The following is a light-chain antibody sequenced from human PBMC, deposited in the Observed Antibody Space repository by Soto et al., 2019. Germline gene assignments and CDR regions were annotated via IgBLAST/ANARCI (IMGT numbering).Light chain of an antibody. J-gene: IGKJ1*01. CDR3: QQYHNSPRT. CDR2: WEA. V-gene: IGKV4-1*01. CDR1: QNVLYTPHNMKN. Sequence: EIVMTQSPAALAVSLGERATISCKSSQNVLYTPHNMKNLAWYQQKPGQPPNVXIYWEATRESGVPDRFSGSGSGTDFTLTISSLQAEDVAVYYCQQYHNSPRTFGQGTKVDIK.